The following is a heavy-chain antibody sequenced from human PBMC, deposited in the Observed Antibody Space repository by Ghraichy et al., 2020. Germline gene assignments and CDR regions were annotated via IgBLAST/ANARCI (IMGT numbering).Heavy chain of an antibody. CDR2: IRSKAYGGTT. Sequence: GGSLRLSCTASGFTFGDYAMSWFRQAPGKGLEWVGFIRSKAYGGTTEYAASVKGRFTISRDDSKSIAYLQMNSLKTEDTAVYYCTRDRREDYDFWSGYYTSYYYYGMDVWGQGTTVTVSS. J-gene: IGHJ6*02. CDR1: GFTFGDYA. D-gene: IGHD3-3*01. V-gene: IGHV3-49*03. CDR3: TRDRREDYDFWSGYYTSYYYYGMDV.